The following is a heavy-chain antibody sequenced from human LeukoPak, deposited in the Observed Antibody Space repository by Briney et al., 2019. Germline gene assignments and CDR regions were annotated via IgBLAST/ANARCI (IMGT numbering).Heavy chain of an antibody. V-gene: IGHV4-4*09. J-gene: IGHJ4*02. CDR1: GGSISSYY. CDR2: IYTSGST. CDR3: ARHSGGPFTNFDY. Sequence: PSETLSLTCTVSGGSISSYYWSWIRQPPGRGLEWIGYIYTSGSTNYNPSLKSRVTISVDTSKNQFSLKLSSVTAADTAVYYRARHSGGPFTNFDYWGQGTLVTVSS. D-gene: IGHD3-16*01.